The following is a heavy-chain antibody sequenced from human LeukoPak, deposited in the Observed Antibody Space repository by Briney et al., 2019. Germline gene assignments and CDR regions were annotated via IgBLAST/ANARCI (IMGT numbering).Heavy chain of an antibody. J-gene: IGHJ4*02. V-gene: IGHV5-51*01. CDR1: GHSFTNYW. D-gene: IGHD6-13*01. CDR2: IYPRDSDT. CDR3: ARFGHTSSLDY. Sequence: LGESLKISCQDSGHSFTNYWFGWVRQMPGKGLEWMGIIYPRDSDTRYSPSFQGQVNISADKSISTAYLQWSSLKASDTAIYYCARFGHTSSLDYWGQGTLVTVSS.